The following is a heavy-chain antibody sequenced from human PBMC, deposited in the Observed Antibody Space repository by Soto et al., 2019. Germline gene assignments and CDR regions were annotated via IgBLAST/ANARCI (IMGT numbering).Heavy chain of an antibody. Sequence: GGSLRLSCAASGFTFSSYGMHWVRQAPGKGLEWVAVIWYDGSNKYYADSVKGRFTISRDNSKNTLYLQMNSLRAEDTAVYYCAREARITIFGVVIEWFDPWGQGTLVTVSS. D-gene: IGHD3-3*01. J-gene: IGHJ5*02. CDR3: AREARITIFGVVIEWFDP. CDR1: GFTFSSYG. CDR2: IWYDGSNK. V-gene: IGHV3-33*01.